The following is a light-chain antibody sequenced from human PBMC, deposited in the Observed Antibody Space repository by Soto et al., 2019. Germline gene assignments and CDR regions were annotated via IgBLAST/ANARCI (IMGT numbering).Light chain of an antibody. CDR3: SSKRTTASLV. CDR2: EVS. Sequence: QSVLTQPASVSGSPGQTITISCTGTSSDVGAYNYVSWYQQHPGKAPKLMIYEVSNRPSGVSDRFSGSKSGNTASLTISGLQAAEEADYYCSSKRTTASLVFGTGTKVTVL. J-gene: IGLJ1*01. CDR1: SSDVGAYNY. V-gene: IGLV2-14*01.